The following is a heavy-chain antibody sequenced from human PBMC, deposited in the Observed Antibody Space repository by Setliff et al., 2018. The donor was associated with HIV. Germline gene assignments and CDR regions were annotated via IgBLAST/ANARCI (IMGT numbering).Heavy chain of an antibody. CDR1: GFTVISTY. CDR2: IYRGGTT. Sequence: GGSLRLSCAASGFTVISTYMGWVRQAPGKGLEWVSVIYRGGTTYYADSVKGRFTISRDISRNTVYLQMNSLRAEDTAVYYCARWTFLDYGVKSGDAFDFWGQGTMVTVSS. CDR3: ARWTFLDYGVKSGDAFDF. V-gene: IGHV3-53*01. J-gene: IGHJ3*01. D-gene: IGHD4-17*01.